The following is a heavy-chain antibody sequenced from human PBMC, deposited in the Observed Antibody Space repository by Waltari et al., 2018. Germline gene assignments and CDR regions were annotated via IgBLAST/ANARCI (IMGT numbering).Heavy chain of an antibody. CDR1: GFTFSSYW. Sequence: EVQLVESGGGLVQPGGSLRLSCAASGFTFSSYWMSWVRQAPGKGLEWVANRKQDGSEKYYGDSGKGRFTISRDNAKNSLYLQMNSLRAEDTAVYYCARMANYYDSSGYYDAIDIWGQGTMVTVSS. J-gene: IGHJ3*02. V-gene: IGHV3-7*04. CDR2: RKQDGSEK. D-gene: IGHD3-22*01. CDR3: ARMANYYDSSGYYDAIDI.